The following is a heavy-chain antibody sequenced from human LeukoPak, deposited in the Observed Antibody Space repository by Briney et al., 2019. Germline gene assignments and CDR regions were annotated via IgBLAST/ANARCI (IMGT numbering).Heavy chain of an antibody. CDR1: GGSFSGYY. CDR3: ARVGVSKPSQSMSPKVDV. CDR2: INHSGST. V-gene: IGHV4-34*01. J-gene: IGHJ6*04. Sequence: SETLTLTCAVYGGSFSGYYWSWIRQPPGKGLEWIGEINHSGSTNYNPSLKSRVTISVDTSKNQFSLKLSSVTAADTAVYYCARVGVSKPSQSMSPKVDVWGKGTTVTVSS. D-gene: IGHD2/OR15-2a*01.